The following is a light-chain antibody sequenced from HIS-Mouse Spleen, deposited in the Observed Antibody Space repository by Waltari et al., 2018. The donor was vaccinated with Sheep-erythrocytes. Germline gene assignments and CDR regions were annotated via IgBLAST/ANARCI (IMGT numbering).Light chain of an antibody. Sequence: QSAMPQPPSASGSPGPSVTISCTGTSSDVGGYHYVSWYQQHPGKAPKLMIYEVSKRPSGVPDRFSGSKSGNTASLTVSGLQAEDEADYYCSSYAGSNNWVFGGGTKLTVL. J-gene: IGLJ3*02. V-gene: IGLV2-8*01. CDR1: SSDVGGYHY. CDR3: SSYAGSNNWV. CDR2: EVS.